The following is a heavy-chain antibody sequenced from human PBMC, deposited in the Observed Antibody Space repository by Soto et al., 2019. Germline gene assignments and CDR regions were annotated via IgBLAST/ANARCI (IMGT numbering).Heavy chain of an antibody. J-gene: IGHJ6*02. D-gene: IGHD3-16*01. Sequence: QVQLVQSGDEVKKPGASVKVSCKASGYIFVNYGIAWVRQAPGQGLGWMGWISPYTGNTHSATKVQGRLTMTTDTSTGTVYMGLGSLSSDDTAVYYCVMVDNYVTPTPQDVWGQGTTVTVSS. CDR1: GYIFVNYG. V-gene: IGHV1-18*01. CDR2: ISPYTGNT. CDR3: VMVDNYVTPTPQDV.